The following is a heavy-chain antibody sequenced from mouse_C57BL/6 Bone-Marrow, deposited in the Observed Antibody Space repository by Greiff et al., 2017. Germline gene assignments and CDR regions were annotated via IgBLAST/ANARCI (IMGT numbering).Heavy chain of an antibody. CDR1: GFNIKDDY. CDR3: TALYGYGGGPWFAY. D-gene: IGHD2-2*01. CDR2: IDPENGDT. J-gene: IGHJ3*01. Sequence: VQLKQSGAELVRPGASVKLSCTASGFNIKDDYMHWVKQRPEQGLEWIGWIDPENGDTEYASKFQGKATITADTSSNTAYLQLSSLTSEDTAVYYCTALYGYGGGPWFAYWGQGTLVTVSA. V-gene: IGHV14-4*01.